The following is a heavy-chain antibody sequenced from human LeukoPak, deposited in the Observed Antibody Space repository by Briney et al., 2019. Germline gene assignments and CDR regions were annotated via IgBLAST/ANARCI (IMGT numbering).Heavy chain of an antibody. CDR1: GGSFSDYY. CDR3: ARGYCSGGSCYFDY. D-gene: IGHD2-15*01. J-gene: IGHJ4*02. Sequence: SETLSLTCAVYGGSFSDYYWSWIRQPPGKGLEWIGEINHSGSTNYNPSLKSRVTISVDTSKNQFSLKLSSVTAADTAVYYCARGYCSGGSCYFDYWGQGTLVTVSS. CDR2: INHSGST. V-gene: IGHV4-34*01.